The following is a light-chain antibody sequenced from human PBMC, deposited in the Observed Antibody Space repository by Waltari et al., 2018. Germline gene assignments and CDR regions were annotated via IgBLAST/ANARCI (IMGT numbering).Light chain of an antibody. Sequence: QLMLTQSPSASASLGSSVKLTCTLNGGHSNYPIAWHQQQPEKGPRYLMTVNSDGSHVKGDGLPDRFSGSSSGADRDLTISSRQSEDETDDYCQTGGFGCWVFGGGTKLTVL. J-gene: IGLJ3*02. CDR1: GGHSNYP. CDR3: QTGGFGCWV. V-gene: IGLV4-69*01. CDR2: VNSDGSH.